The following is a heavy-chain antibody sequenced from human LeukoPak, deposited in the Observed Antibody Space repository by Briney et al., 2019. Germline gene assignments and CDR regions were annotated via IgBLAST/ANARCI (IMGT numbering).Heavy chain of an antibody. V-gene: IGHV3-23*01. D-gene: IGHD3-9*01. Sequence: PGGSLRLSCAASGFTFSSYAMSWVRQAPGKGLEWVSAISGSGGSTYYADSVKGRFTISRDNSKNTLYLQMNSLRAEDTAVYYRAKDRTIFCQVLFDYWGQGTLVIVSS. CDR3: AKDRTIFCQVLFDY. CDR2: ISGSGGST. J-gene: IGHJ4*02. CDR1: GFTFSSYA.